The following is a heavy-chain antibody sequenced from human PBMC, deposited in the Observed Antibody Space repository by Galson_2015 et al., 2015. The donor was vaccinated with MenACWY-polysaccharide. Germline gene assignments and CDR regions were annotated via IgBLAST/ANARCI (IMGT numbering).Heavy chain of an antibody. V-gene: IGHV3-21*01. CDR3: ARGYRSSKECYTHYSLDY. J-gene: IGHJ4*02. CDR2: ISSLANYL. CDR1: GFTFDNYN. Sequence: SLRLSCAASGFTFDNYNMNWVRQAPGKGLEWVSSISSLANYLYYGDSVKGRFIISRDNAKNSLFLQMNGLTGEDTAVYYCARGYRSSKECYTHYSLDYWGQGALVTVSS. D-gene: IGHD2-2*01.